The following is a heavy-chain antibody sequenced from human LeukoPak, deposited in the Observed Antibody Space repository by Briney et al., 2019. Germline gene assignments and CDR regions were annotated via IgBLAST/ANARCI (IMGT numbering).Heavy chain of an antibody. V-gene: IGHV1-46*01. D-gene: IGHD2-15*01. CDR3: ARDCSGGSCYSEDY. J-gene: IGHJ4*02. Sequence: ASVKVSCKASGYAFTSYYMHWVRQAPGQGLEWMGIINPSGGSTSYAQKFQGRVTMTRDTSISTAYMELSRLRSDDTAVYYCARDCSGGSCYSEDYWGQGTLVTVSS. CDR1: GYAFTSYY. CDR2: INPSGGST.